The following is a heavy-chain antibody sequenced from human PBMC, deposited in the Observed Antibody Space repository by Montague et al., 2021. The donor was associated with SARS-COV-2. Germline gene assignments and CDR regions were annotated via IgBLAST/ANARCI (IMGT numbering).Heavy chain of an antibody. CDR2: INHSGST. V-gene: IGHV4-34*01. CDR3: ARDATMVSHSYFDY. Sequence: SETRSLTCAVYGGSFSGYYWNWIRQPSGKGLEWIGEINHSGSTNYNPSLKSRVTISVDTSNNQFSLKLTSVTAADTAVYYCARDATMVSHSYFDYWGQGTLVTVSS. CDR1: GGSFSGYY. J-gene: IGHJ4*02. D-gene: IGHD4/OR15-4a*01.